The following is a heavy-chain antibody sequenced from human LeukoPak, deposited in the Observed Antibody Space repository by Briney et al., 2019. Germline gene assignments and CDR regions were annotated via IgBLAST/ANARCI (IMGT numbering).Heavy chain of an antibody. D-gene: IGHD6-13*01. CDR1: GFTFSSYA. V-gene: IGHV3-30-3*01. CDR2: ISYDGSNK. Sequence: GGSLRLSCAASGFTFSSYAMHWVRQAPGKGPEWVAVISYDGSNKYYADSVKGRFTISRDNSKNTLYLQMNSLRAEDTAVYYCANIAAAGNWYFDLWGRGTLVTVSS. J-gene: IGHJ2*01. CDR3: ANIAAAGNWYFDL.